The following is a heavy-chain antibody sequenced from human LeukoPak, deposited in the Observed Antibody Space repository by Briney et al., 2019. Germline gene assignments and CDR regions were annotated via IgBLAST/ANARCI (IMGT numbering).Heavy chain of an antibody. CDR1: GFTFSSYW. J-gene: IGHJ6*03. CDR2: IKQDGSEI. Sequence: GGSLRLSCAASGFTFSSYWMTWVRQAPGKGLEWVANIKQDGSEINYVDSVKGRFTIFRDNAKNSLYLQMNSLRAEDTAVYYCAGAPNYYYMDVWGKGTTVTVSS. V-gene: IGHV3-7*01. CDR3: AGAPNYYYMDV.